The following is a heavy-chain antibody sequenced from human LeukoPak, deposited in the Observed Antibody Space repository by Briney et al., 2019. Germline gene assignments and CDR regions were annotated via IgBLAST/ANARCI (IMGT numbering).Heavy chain of an antibody. V-gene: IGHV1-69*13. Sequence: ASVKVSCKASGGTSSSYAISWVRQAPGQGLEWMGGIIPIFGTANYAQKFQGRVTITADESTSTAYMELSSLRSEDTAVYYCARDRIQLSGFPLMDYWGQGTLVTVSS. D-gene: IGHD5-18*01. CDR1: GGTSSSYA. CDR3: ARDRIQLSGFPLMDY. CDR2: IIPIFGTA. J-gene: IGHJ4*02.